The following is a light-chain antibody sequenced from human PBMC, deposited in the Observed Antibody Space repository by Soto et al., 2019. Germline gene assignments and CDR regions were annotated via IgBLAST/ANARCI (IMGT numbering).Light chain of an antibody. CDR1: QSISSY. V-gene: IGKV1-39*01. CDR2: AAS. CDR3: QQSYSTPPT. Sequence: DIQMTQSPSSLSASVGDRVTITCRASQSISSYLSWYQQKPGQAPKLLIYAASSMQSGVPSRFSGSGSGTEFTLTFNSLLPEEFATYYCQQSYSTPPTFGQGTKLQIK. J-gene: IGKJ2*01.